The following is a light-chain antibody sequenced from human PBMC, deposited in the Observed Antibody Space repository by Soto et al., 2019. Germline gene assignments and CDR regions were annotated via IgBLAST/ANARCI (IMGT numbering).Light chain of an antibody. CDR1: SGDIGAYHY. CDR3: FSYTNSDTVI. Sequence: QSALTQAASVSGSPGQSITISCTGTSGDIGAYHYVSWYQQRPGKAPKVLIYAVNNRPSGISDRFSGSKSGNTASLTISGLQAEDEAVYYCFSYTNSDTVIFGGGTKVTVL. V-gene: IGLV2-14*01. J-gene: IGLJ2*01. CDR2: AVN.